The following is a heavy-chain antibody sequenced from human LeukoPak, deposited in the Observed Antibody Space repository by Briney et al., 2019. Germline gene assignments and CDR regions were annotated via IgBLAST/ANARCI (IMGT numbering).Heavy chain of an antibody. CDR2: INAGNGKT. J-gene: IGHJ6*03. CDR3: ALCAGHYYYYYYMDV. Sequence: ASVKVSCKASGYNFNTYVMHWLRQAPGQRPEWMGWINAGNGKTKYSQDFQGRVTMTRDMSTSTVYMELSSLRSEDTAVYYCALCAGHYYYYYYMDVWGKGTTVTVSS. V-gene: IGHV1-3*03. D-gene: IGHD3-10*02. CDR1: GYNFNTYV.